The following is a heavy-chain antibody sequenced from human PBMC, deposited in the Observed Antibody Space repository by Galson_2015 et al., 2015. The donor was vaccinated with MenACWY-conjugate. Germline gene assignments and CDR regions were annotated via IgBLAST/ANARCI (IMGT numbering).Heavy chain of an antibody. J-gene: IGHJ6*03. CDR1: ASTFSNAY. Sequence: SLRLSCAGSASTFSNAYMSWVRQAPGKGLEWVGRIKSQTEGGKTDYAAPVKGRFTISRDDSKNTLYLQMNSLKIEDTAVYYCTTHKPDSWGGLLFHFYMDVWSKGTTVTVSS. V-gene: IGHV3-15*01. CDR3: TTHKPDSWGGLLFHFYMDV. CDR2: IKSQTEGGKT. D-gene: IGHD2-21*01.